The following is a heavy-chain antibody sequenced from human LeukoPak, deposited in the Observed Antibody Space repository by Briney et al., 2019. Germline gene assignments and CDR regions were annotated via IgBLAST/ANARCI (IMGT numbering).Heavy chain of an antibody. CDR2: ISGSGGRA. CDR3: ERRSGVAVAGAFDY. Sequence: GGTLRLSCAASGFTFSSYGMSWVRQAPGKGLEWVSLISGSGGRAYYADSVKGRFTISRDNSKNTLYLQMNSLRAEDTAVYFCERRSGVAVAGAFDYWGQGTLVTVSS. J-gene: IGHJ4*02. D-gene: IGHD6-19*01. CDR1: GFTFSSYG. V-gene: IGHV3-23*01.